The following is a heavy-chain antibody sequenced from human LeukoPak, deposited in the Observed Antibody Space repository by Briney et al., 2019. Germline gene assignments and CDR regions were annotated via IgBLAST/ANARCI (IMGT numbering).Heavy chain of an antibody. J-gene: IGHJ4*02. CDR2: ISSSSSYI. Sequence: KAGGSLRLSCAASGFTFSSYSMNWVRQAPGKGLEWVSSISSSSSYIYYADSVKGRFTISRDNAKNSLYLQMNSLRAEDTAVYYCARGRVGLEWSVGRDIAAAGGWGQGTLVTVSS. CDR1: GFTFSSYS. V-gene: IGHV3-21*01. D-gene: IGHD6-13*01. CDR3: ARGRVGLEWSVGRDIAAAGG.